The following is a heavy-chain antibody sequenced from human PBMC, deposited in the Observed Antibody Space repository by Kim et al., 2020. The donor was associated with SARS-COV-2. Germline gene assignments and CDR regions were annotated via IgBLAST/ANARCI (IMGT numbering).Heavy chain of an antibody. CDR2: IYKSGST. CDR3: ARHSHIVPTAASSIDY. D-gene: IGHD5-12*01. CDR1: GGSISSSSYY. V-gene: IGHV4-39*01. J-gene: IGHJ4*02. Sequence: AETLSLTCTVSGGSISSSSYYWGWIRQPPGKGLEWIGIIYKSGSTYYSPSLKSRVTISIDTSKNQFSLKLNSVTAADTAVYYCARHSHIVPTAASSIDYWGQGTLVTVSS.